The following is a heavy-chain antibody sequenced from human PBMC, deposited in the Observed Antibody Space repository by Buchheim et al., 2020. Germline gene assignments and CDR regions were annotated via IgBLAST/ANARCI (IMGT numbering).Heavy chain of an antibody. CDR3: ARVPISIDCSSTSCSRGYFDY. D-gene: IGHD2-2*01. Sequence: QVQLQQWGAGLLKPSETLSLTCAVYGGSFSAYYWSWIRQPPGKGLEWIGEINHSGSTNYNPSLKSRGTISVDTSKNKFSLKLSSVTAADTAVYYCARVPISIDCSSTSCSRGYFDYWGQGNL. V-gene: IGHV4-34*01. CDR1: GGSFSAYY. J-gene: IGHJ4*02. CDR2: INHSGST.